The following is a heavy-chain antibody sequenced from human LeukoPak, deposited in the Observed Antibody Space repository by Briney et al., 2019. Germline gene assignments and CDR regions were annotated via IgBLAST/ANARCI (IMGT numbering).Heavy chain of an antibody. CDR3: ARSSWAGYCSSSSCPYNWFDP. D-gene: IGHD2-2*01. J-gene: IGHJ5*02. Sequence: PSETLSLTCTVSGGSISSSDYYWDWIRQPLGKGLEWIGNVYYSGSPSYNPSLKSRVTISVDMSNNQFSLKLTSVTAADTAVYYCARSSWAGYCSSSSCPYNWFDPWGQGILVSVSS. V-gene: IGHV4-39*01. CDR1: GGSISSSDYY. CDR2: VYYSGSP.